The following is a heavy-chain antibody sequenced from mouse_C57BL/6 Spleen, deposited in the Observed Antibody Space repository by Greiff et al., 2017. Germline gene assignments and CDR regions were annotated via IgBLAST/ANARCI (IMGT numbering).Heavy chain of an antibody. CDR2: ISYDGSN. Sequence: EVQLVESGPGLVKPSQSLSLTCSVTGYSITSGYYWNWIRQFPGNKLEWMGYISYDGSNNYNPSLKNRISITRDTSKNQFFLKLNSVTTEDTATYYCARDRDYGSPMDYWGQGTSVTVSS. V-gene: IGHV3-6*01. CDR1: GYSITSGYY. CDR3: ARDRDYGSPMDY. J-gene: IGHJ4*01. D-gene: IGHD1-1*01.